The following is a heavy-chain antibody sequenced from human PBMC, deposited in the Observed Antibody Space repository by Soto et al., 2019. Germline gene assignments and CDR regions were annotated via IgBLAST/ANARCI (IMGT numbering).Heavy chain of an antibody. J-gene: IGHJ4*02. Sequence: ASVKVSCKASGYTFTSYYMHWVRQAPGQGLEWMGIINPSGGSTSYAQKFQGRVTMTRDTSTSTVYMELSSLRSEDTAVYYCARDHNLGYCSGGSCYPSYYFDYWGQGTLVTVSS. V-gene: IGHV1-46*01. CDR1: GYTFTSYY. CDR3: ARDHNLGYCSGGSCYPSYYFDY. D-gene: IGHD2-15*01. CDR2: INPSGGST.